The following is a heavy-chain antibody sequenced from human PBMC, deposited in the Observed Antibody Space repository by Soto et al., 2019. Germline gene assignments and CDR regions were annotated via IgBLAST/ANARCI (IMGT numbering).Heavy chain of an antibody. J-gene: IGHJ6*02. CDR1: GFTFSNAW. CDR3: TTGLMVRGVDYYYYGMDV. Sequence: XGSLRLSCAASGFTFSNAWMSWVRQAPGKGLEWVGRIKSKTDGGTTDYAAPVKGRFTISRDDSKNTLYLQMNSLKTEDTAVYYCTTGLMVRGVDYYYYGMDVWGQGTMVTVSS. V-gene: IGHV3-15*01. CDR2: IKSKTDGGTT. D-gene: IGHD3-10*01.